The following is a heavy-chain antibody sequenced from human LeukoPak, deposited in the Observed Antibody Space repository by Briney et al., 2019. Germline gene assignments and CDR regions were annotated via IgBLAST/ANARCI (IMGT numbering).Heavy chain of an antibody. Sequence: GRSLRLSCAASGFTFEDYAMHWVRQAPGKGLEWVSGISWNSGSIGYADSVKGRFTISRDNAKNSLYLQMNSLRAEDTALYYCAKDIYSGTSGPVDYWGQGTLVTVSS. CDR2: ISWNSGSI. CDR3: AKDIYSGTSGPVDY. V-gene: IGHV3-9*01. D-gene: IGHD1-26*01. CDR1: GFTFEDYA. J-gene: IGHJ4*02.